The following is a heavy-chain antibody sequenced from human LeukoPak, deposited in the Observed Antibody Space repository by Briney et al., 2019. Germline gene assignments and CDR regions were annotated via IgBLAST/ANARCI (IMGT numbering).Heavy chain of an antibody. Sequence: SETLSLTCTVSGGSISSYYWGWIRQPPGKGLEWIGSIYYSGSTYYNPSLKSRVTISVDTSKNQFSLKLSSVTAADTAVYYCARDGFPYCSSTSCLNWFDPWGQGTLVTVSS. CDR1: GGSISSYY. J-gene: IGHJ5*02. V-gene: IGHV4-39*07. CDR2: IYYSGST. CDR3: ARDGFPYCSSTSCLNWFDP. D-gene: IGHD2-2*01.